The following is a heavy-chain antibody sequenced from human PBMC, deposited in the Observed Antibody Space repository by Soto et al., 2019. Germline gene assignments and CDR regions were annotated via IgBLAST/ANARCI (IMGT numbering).Heavy chain of an antibody. D-gene: IGHD6-13*01. CDR2: ISSSGSYI. J-gene: IGHJ6*02. Sequence: GGSLRLSCAASGFTFSSYSMNWVRQAPGKGVEWVSSISSSGSYIYYADSVKGRFPISRDNAKNSLYLQMNSLRDEATAVYYSARDVAATPHCYYGMDVWGQRTTVTDSS. CDR3: ARDVAATPHCYYGMDV. V-gene: IGHV3-21*01. CDR1: GFTFSSYS.